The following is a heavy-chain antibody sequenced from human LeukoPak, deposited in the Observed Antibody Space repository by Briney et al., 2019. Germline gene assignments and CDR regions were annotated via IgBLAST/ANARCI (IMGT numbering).Heavy chain of an antibody. Sequence: SVKVSCKASGGTFSSYAISWVRQASGQGLEWMGGIIPIFGTANYAQKFQGRVTITADESTSTAYMELSSLRSEDTAVYYCQIVVVITQPDYWGQGTLVTVSS. CDR1: GGTFSSYA. CDR2: IIPIFGTA. J-gene: IGHJ4*02. V-gene: IGHV1-69*13. D-gene: IGHD3-22*01. CDR3: QIVVVITQPDY.